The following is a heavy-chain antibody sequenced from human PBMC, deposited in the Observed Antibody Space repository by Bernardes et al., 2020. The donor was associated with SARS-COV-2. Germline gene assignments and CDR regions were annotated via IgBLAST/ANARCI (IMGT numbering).Heavy chain of an antibody. V-gene: IGHV3-48*01. D-gene: IGHD6-13*01. CDR1: GLTFSSYS. Sequence: GGSLRLSCAASGLTFSSYSMNWVRQAPGKGLEWVSYIGSTGSTIYYADSVKGRFTVSRDNAKNSLYLQMNSLRVEDTAVYYCARVKRSSTWNEGDAFDIWGQGTMVTVSS. J-gene: IGHJ3*02. CDR2: IGSTGSTI. CDR3: ARVKRSSTWNEGDAFDI.